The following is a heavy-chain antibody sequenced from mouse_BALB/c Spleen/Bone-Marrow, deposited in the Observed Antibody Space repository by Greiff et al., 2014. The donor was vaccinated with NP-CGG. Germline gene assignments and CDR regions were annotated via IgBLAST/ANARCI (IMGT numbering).Heavy chain of an antibody. CDR1: GYTFTRYV. V-gene: IGHV1-14*01. CDR2: INPYNDGT. CDR3: ARDGDYDWFAY. Sequence: EVQLQQSGPELVKPGASVKMSCKASGYTFTRYVMHWVKQKPGQGLEWIGHINPYNDGTKYNEKFKGKATLTSDKSSSTAYMELSSLTSEDSAVYYCARDGDYDWFAYWGQGLWSLSLQ. J-gene: IGHJ3*01. D-gene: IGHD2-4*01.